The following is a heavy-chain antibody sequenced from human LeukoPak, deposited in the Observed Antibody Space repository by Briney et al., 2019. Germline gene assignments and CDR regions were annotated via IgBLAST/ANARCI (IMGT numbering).Heavy chain of an antibody. Sequence: PSQTLSLTCTVSGGSISSADYYWTWIRQHPGKVLEWIGYIFYTARTYYNLSLKSRLTISVATSQISFYLSLMSVAAADTSCYYCATGGVQRSSWQRGAKGDAFDIWGQGSSVTVSS. J-gene: IGHJ3*02. V-gene: IGHV4-31*03. CDR3: ATGGVQRSSWQRGAKGDAFDI. CDR2: IFYTART. D-gene: IGHD6-13*01. CDR1: GGSISSADYY.